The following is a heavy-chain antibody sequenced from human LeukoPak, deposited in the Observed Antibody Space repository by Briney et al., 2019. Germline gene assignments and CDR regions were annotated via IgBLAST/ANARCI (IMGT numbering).Heavy chain of an antibody. CDR1: GYTFTSYG. V-gene: IGHV1-2*02. CDR2: INPNSGGT. J-gene: IGHJ4*02. Sequence: APVKVSCKASGYTFTSYGISWVRQAPGQGLEWMGWINPNSGGTNYAQKFQGRVTMTRDTSISTAYMELSRLRSDDTAVYYCASDYCSGGSCYSYFDYWGQGTLVTVSS. D-gene: IGHD2-15*01. CDR3: ASDYCSGGSCYSYFDY.